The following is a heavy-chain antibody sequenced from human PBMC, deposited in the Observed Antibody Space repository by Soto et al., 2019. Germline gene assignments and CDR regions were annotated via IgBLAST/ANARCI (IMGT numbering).Heavy chain of an antibody. J-gene: IGHJ4*02. D-gene: IGHD3-22*01. CDR1: GFTFSSYW. Sequence: GGSLRLSCAASGFTFSSYWMSWVRQAPGKGLEWVAVILYDGSNKYYADSVKGRFTISRDNSKNTLYLQMNSLRAEDTAVYYCAKDLGGYYYDSSGYDYWGQGTLVTVSS. CDR3: AKDLGGYYYDSSGYDY. CDR2: ILYDGSNK. V-gene: IGHV3-30*18.